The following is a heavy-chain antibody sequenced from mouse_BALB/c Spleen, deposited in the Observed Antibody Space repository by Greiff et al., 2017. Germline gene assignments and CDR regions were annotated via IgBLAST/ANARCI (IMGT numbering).Heavy chain of an antibody. CDR1: GYTFTSYW. Sequence: QVHVKQSGAELAKPGASVKMSCKASGYTFTSYWMHWVKQRPGQGLEWIGYINPSTGYTEYNQKFKDKATLTADKSSSTAYMQLSSLTSEDSAVYYCARSGTGTLFAYWGQGTLVTVSA. CDR3: ARSGTGTLFAY. CDR2: INPSTGYT. D-gene: IGHD4-1*01. V-gene: IGHV1-7*01. J-gene: IGHJ3*01.